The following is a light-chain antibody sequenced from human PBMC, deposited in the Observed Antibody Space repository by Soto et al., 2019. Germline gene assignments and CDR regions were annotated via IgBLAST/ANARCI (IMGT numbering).Light chain of an antibody. CDR1: EGISSY. CDR3: QQYYSYPQST. J-gene: IGKJ1*01. CDR2: AAS. Sequence: AIRMTQSPSSLSASTGDRVTITCRASEGISSYLAWYQQKPGKAHKLLIYAASTLQSGVPSTFSGSGSGTHFNLTISCLQSEDIATYYCQQYYSYPQSTFGQGNKVEIK. V-gene: IGKV1-8*01.